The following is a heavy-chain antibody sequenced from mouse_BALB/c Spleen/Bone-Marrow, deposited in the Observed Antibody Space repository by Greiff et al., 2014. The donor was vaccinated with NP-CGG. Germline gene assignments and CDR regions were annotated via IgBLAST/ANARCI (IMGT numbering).Heavy chain of an antibody. CDR1: GFNIKDTY. CDR2: IDPANGNT. CDR3: AIYYYGSSGFAY. D-gene: IGHD1-1*01. J-gene: IGHJ3*01. Sequence: VQLQQSGAELVKPGASVKLSCTASGFNIKDTYMHWVKQRPEQGLEWIGRIDPANGNTKYDPKFQGKAIITADTSSNTAYLQLSSLTSEDTAVYYCAIYYYGSSGFAYWGQGTLVTVSA. V-gene: IGHV14-3*02.